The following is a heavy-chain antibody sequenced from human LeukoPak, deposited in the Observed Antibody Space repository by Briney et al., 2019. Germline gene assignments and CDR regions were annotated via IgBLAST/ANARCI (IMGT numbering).Heavy chain of an antibody. Sequence: PGTSLRLSCAASGFSFSRYGMHWVRQAPGKGLEWVAVISYDGSNKYYADSVKGRFTISRDNGKNSLYLQMNSLRDEDTAVYYCAREAGYGSGWFGYWGQGTLVTVSS. J-gene: IGHJ4*02. CDR2: ISYDGSNK. D-gene: IGHD6-19*01. V-gene: IGHV3-30*03. CDR3: AREAGYGSGWFGY. CDR1: GFSFSRYG.